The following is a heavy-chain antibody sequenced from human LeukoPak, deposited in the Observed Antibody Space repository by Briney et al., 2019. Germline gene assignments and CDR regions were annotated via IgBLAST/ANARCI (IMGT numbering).Heavy chain of an antibody. CDR2: MNPNSGDT. Sequence: ASVKVSCKASGYTFTSYDINWVRQATGQGLEWMGWMNPNSGDTSYVQKFQARVTMTRNTSISTAYMELSSLRSEDTAVYYCARGPRDYYDSSGYSKGMDYWGQGTLVTVS. CDR1: GYTFTSYD. CDR3: ARGPRDYYDSSGYSKGMDY. J-gene: IGHJ4*02. D-gene: IGHD3-22*01. V-gene: IGHV1-8*01.